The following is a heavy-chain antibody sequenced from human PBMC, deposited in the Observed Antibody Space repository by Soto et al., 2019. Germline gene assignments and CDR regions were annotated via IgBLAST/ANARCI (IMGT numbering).Heavy chain of an antibody. J-gene: IGHJ4*02. CDR1: DFSFTSHG. CDR3: AIYHLELFRFDY. CDR2: ISLYNGNT. Sequence: QIQLVQSGPEVKKPGASMKVSCKAYDFSFTSHGISWVRQAPGQGLEWMGWISLYNGNTNYAQQFQGRVTMTTDTSTSTAYMELRSLRPDDTAMYFCAIYHLELFRFDYWGQGTLVTVSS. D-gene: IGHD2-21*01. V-gene: IGHV1-18*04.